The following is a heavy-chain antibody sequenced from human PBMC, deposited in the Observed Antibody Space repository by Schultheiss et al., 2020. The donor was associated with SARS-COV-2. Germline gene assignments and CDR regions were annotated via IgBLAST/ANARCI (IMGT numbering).Heavy chain of an antibody. CDR2: IRSKAYGGTT. D-gene: IGHD2-2*02. CDR1: GFTFSSYA. V-gene: IGHV3-49*04. CDR3: TRDRSYQLLYRGRDDYYYYGMDV. Sequence: GGSLRLSCAASGFTFSSYAMSWVRQAPGKGLEWVGFIRSKAYGGTTEYAASVKGRFTISRDDSKSIAYLQMNSLKTEDTAVYYCTRDRSYQLLYRGRDDYYYYGMDVWGQGTTVTVSS. J-gene: IGHJ6*02.